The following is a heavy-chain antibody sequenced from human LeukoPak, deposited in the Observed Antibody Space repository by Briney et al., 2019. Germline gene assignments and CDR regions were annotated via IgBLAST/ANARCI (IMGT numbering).Heavy chain of an antibody. CDR2: IYSGGST. CDR3: AREGIAANFDY. D-gene: IGHD6-13*01. J-gene: IGHJ4*02. V-gene: IGHV3-66*01. CDR1: GFSFSSYT. Sequence: GGSLRLSCSASGFSFSSYTMTWVRQAPGKGLEWVSVIYSGGSTYYADSVKGRFTISRDNSKNTLYLQMNSLRAEDTAVYYCAREGIAANFDYWGQGTLVTVSS.